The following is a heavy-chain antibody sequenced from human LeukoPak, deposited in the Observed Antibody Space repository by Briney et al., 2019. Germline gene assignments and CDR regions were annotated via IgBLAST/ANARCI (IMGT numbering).Heavy chain of an antibody. V-gene: IGHV4-39*07. D-gene: IGHD3-10*01. CDR2: IYYSGST. CDR1: GGSISSSSYY. J-gene: IGHJ4*02. CDR3: AAMDYYGSGSYYPYYFDY. Sequence: SETLSLTCTVSGGSISSSSYYWGWIRQPPGKGLEWIGSIYYSGSTYYNPSLKSRVTISVDTSKNQFSLKLSSVTAADTAVYYCAAMDYYGSGSYYPYYFDYWGQGTLVTVSS.